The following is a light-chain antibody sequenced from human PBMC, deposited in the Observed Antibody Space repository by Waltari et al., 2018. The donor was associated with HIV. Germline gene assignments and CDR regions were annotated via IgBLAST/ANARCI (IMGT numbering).Light chain of an antibody. CDR1: SSNIGAGYE. Sequence: QSVLTQPPSVSGAPGQRVTLSCTGNSSNIGAGYEVHWYQQLPGTAPKPLNYANPPPPSGVPYRISGSKACPSASLAITGLQGEDEAHYYCQSYDSSLSTVFGGGTKLTVL. CDR3: QSYDSSLSTV. V-gene: IGLV1-40*01. J-gene: IGLJ3*02. CDR2: ANP.